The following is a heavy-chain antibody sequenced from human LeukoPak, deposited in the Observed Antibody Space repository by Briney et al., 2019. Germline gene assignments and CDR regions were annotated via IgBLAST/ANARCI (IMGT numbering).Heavy chain of an antibody. J-gene: IGHJ4*02. CDR2: ISSSSSYI. CDR3: ARATGYSSGWYDFDYFDY. CDR1: GFTFDDYA. D-gene: IGHD6-19*01. V-gene: IGHV3-21*01. Sequence: PGGSLRLSCAASGFTFDDYAMHWVRQAPGKGLEWVSSISSSSSYIYYADSVKGRFTISRDNAKNSLYLQMNSLRAEDTAVYYCARATGYSSGWYDFDYFDYWGQGTLVTVSS.